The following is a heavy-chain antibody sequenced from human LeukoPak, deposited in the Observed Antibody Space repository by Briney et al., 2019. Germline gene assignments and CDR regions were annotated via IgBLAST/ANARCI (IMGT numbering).Heavy chain of an antibody. CDR2: ISHSGST. V-gene: IGHV4-38-2*01. J-gene: IGHJ4*02. Sequence: SETLSLTRAVSDYPISRGNYWGWIRQPPGKGLEWIASISHSGSTYSNPSLKSRVTISVDTSKNQFSLKLSSVTAADTAVYYCARGYYDGSGYYWNYFDYWGQGTLVTVSS. CDR1: DYPISRGNY. CDR3: ARGYYDGSGYYWNYFDY. D-gene: IGHD3-22*01.